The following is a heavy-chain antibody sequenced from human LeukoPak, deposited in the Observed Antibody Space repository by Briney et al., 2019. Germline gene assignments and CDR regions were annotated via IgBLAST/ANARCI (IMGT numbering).Heavy chain of an antibody. Sequence: AQGKGLEWVSAISGSGGSRSCAVSVKGRFTISRRNSKNTLSLQMNSLRAEDTAVYYCATQIPFFFQAEDGIRDLHG. D-gene: IGHD2-2*02. V-gene: IGHV3-23*01. CDR2: ISGSGGSR. J-gene: IGHJ6*01. CDR3: ATQIPFFFQAEDGIRDLHG.